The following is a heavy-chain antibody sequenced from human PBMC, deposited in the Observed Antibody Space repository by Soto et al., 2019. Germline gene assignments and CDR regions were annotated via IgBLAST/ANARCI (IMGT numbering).Heavy chain of an antibody. D-gene: IGHD6-6*01. Sequence: SETLSLTCTVSGGSISSYYWSWIRQPPGKGLEWIGYIYYSGSTNYNPSLKSRVNISVDTSKNQFSLKLSSVTAADTAVYYCARTRPVAARRKNYYYGMDVWGQGTTVT. CDR1: GGSISSYY. CDR3: ARTRPVAARRKNYYYGMDV. CDR2: IYYSGST. J-gene: IGHJ6*02. V-gene: IGHV4-59*01.